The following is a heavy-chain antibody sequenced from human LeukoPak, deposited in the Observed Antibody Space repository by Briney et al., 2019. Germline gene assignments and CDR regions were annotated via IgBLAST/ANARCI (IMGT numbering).Heavy chain of an antibody. CDR1: GYTLTELS. D-gene: IGHD4-23*01. Sequence: ASVKVSCKVSGYTLTELSMHWVRQAPGKGLEWMGGFDPEDGETIYAQKFQGRVTITADESTSTAYMELSSLRSEDTAVYYCALTRPTTVVRSYYYYGMDVWGQGTTVTVSS. CDR2: FDPEDGET. V-gene: IGHV1-24*01. CDR3: ALTRPTTVVRSYYYYGMDV. J-gene: IGHJ6*02.